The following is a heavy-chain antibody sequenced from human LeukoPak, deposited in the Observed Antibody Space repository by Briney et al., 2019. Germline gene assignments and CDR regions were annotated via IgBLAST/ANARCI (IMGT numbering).Heavy chain of an antibody. CDR3: AKHGERGTSMALDY. V-gene: IGHV3-23*01. J-gene: IGHJ4*02. CDR1: GFTFSSYA. Sequence: GGSLRLSCAASGFTFSSYAMRWVRQAPGKGLEWVSAISGSGGSTYYADSVKGRFTISRDNSKNTLYLQMNSLRAEDTAVYYCAKHGERGTSMALDYWGQGTLVTVSS. D-gene: IGHD5-18*01. CDR2: ISGSGGST.